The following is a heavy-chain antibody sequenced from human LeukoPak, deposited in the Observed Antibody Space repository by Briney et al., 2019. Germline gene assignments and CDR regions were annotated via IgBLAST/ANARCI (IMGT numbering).Heavy chain of an antibody. V-gene: IGHV4-34*01. J-gene: IGHJ1*01. CDR2: INHSGST. CDR3: ARGQDSSSWYGGVLFQH. Sequence: PSETLSLTCAVYGGSFSGYYWSWIRQPPGKGLEWIGEINHSGSTNYNPSLKSRVTISVDTSKNQFSLKLSSVTAADTAVYYCARGQDSSSWYGGVLFQHWGQGTLVTASS. D-gene: IGHD6-13*01. CDR1: GGSFSGYY.